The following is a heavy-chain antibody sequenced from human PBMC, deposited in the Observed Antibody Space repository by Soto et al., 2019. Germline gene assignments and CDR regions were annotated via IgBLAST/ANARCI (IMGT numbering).Heavy chain of an antibody. J-gene: IGHJ3*02. CDR3: ATNLLVQSDAFDI. Sequence: ASETLSLTCTVSGGSISSGGYYWSWIRQHPGKGLEWIGYIYYSGSTYYNPPLKSRVTISVDTSKNQFSLKLSSVTAADTAVYYCATNLLVQSDAFDIWGQGTMVTVSS. V-gene: IGHV4-31*03. CDR1: GGSISSGGYY. CDR2: IYYSGST.